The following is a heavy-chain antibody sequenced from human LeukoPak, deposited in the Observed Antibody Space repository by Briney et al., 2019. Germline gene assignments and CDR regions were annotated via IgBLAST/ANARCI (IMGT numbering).Heavy chain of an antibody. CDR2: IEPDGSEI. V-gene: IGHV3-7*04. CDR1: GFTFSNSW. J-gene: IGHJ4*02. D-gene: IGHD2-21*02. CDR3: ARDLGWGQFDY. Sequence: PGGSLRLSCAASGFTFSNSWVNWLRQAPGIGLEWVANIEPDGSEINYVDSIKGRFTISRDNSKNSLFLHMNSLRVEDTAVYFCARDLGWGQFDYWGQGTLVTVSS.